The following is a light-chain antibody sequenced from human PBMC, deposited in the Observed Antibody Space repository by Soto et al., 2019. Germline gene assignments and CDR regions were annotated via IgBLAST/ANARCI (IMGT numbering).Light chain of an antibody. CDR3: SSYANFNPLV. CDR1: SSDVGGYNY. CDR2: DVS. J-gene: IGLJ1*01. Sequence: QSVLTQPASVSGSPGQSIAISCTGTSSDVGGYNYVSWYQQHPGKAPKLMIYDVSNRPPGVSNRFSGSKSGNKASLTISGLQPEDEGDYYCSSYANFNPLVFGTGTKLTVL. V-gene: IGLV2-14*01.